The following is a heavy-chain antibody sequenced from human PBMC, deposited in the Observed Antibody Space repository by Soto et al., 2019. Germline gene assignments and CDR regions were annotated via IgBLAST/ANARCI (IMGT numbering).Heavy chain of an antibody. CDR3: VRDSRAKLTSI. V-gene: IGHV1-69*13. D-gene: IGHD2-2*01. CDR1: GGTFSSYR. CDR2: IVPIRRTA. J-gene: IGHJ4*02. Sequence: ASVKVSCKASGGTFSSYRINWVRQAPGQGLEWVGGIVPIRRTADYAQTFQGRVSITADESARTSYMELRSLRSQDTAVYYCVRDSRAKLTSIWGQGTLVTVSS.